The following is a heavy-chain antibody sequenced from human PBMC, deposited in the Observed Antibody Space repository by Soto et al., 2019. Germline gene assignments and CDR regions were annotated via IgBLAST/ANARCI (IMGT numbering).Heavy chain of an antibody. CDR1: GFTFSSYD. Sequence: GGSLRLSCAASGFTFSSYDMHWVRQATGKGLEWVSAIGTAGDTYYPGSVKGRFTISRENAKNSLYLQMNSLRAGDTAVYYCARVRRSGIAVSYGMDVWGQGTTVTVS. CDR2: IGTAGDT. J-gene: IGHJ6*02. D-gene: IGHD6-19*01. V-gene: IGHV3-13*01. CDR3: ARVRRSGIAVSYGMDV.